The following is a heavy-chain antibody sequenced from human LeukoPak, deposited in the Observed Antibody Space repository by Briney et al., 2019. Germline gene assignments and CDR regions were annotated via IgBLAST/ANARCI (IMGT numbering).Heavy chain of an antibody. Sequence: SETLSLTCTVSGGSISSSSYYWSWIRQPPGKGLEWIGEINHSGSTNYNPSLKSRVTISVDTSKNQFSLKLSSVTAADTAVYYCARSRYDYVWGSYRDPRFDPWGQGTLVTVSS. CDR3: ARSRYDYVWGSYRDPRFDP. D-gene: IGHD3-16*02. CDR1: GGSISSSSYY. J-gene: IGHJ5*02. CDR2: INHSGST. V-gene: IGHV4-39*07.